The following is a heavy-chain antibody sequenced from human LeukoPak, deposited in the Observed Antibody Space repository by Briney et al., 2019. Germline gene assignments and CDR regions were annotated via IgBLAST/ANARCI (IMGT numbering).Heavy chain of an antibody. Sequence: PGESLRLSCVGSGFTFSRYWMSWVRQAPGKGLEWVANIKQDGSENNYVDSVKGRFTISRDNAKKSLYPQMNSLRAEDTAVYYCARGLFNSYDMYFNLWGQGTLVTVSS. D-gene: IGHD3-22*01. CDR3: ARGLFNSYDMYFNL. V-gene: IGHV3-7*01. CDR1: GFTFSRYW. CDR2: IKQDGSEN. J-gene: IGHJ4*02.